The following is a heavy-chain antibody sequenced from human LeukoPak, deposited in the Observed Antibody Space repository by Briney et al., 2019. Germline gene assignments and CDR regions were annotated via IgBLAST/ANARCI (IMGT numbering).Heavy chain of an antibody. D-gene: IGHD3-22*01. Sequence: GGSLRLSCAVSEFTFSSYAMRWIRQAPGKGLERVSGISGSGGSTYYADSVKGRFTISRDNSKNTLYLQMNRLRAEDTAVYYCAKEPYDSSGYYFDYWGQGTLVIVSS. CDR3: AKEPYDSSGYYFDY. V-gene: IGHV3-23*01. CDR1: EFTFSSYA. J-gene: IGHJ4*02. CDR2: ISGSGGST.